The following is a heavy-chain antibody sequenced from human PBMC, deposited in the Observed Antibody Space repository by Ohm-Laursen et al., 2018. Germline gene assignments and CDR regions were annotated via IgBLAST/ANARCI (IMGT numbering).Heavy chain of an antibody. D-gene: IGHD1-26*01. V-gene: IGHV3-72*01. CDR2: ARNKANSYTT. CDR3: ARGPSGSYYAYYYGMDV. J-gene: IGHJ6*02. Sequence: GSLRLSCSASGFTFSDHYMDWVRQAPGKGLEWVGRARNKANSYTTEYAASVKGRFTVSRDDSKNSLYLLMNNLKSEDTAVYYCARGPSGSYYAYYYGMDVWGQGTTVTVSS. CDR1: GFTFSDHY.